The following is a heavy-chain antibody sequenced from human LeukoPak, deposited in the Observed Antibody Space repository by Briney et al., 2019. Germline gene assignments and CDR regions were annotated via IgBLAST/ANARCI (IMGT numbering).Heavy chain of an antibody. D-gene: IGHD3-10*02. CDR2: INPNSGGT. CDR1: GYTFSGYY. J-gene: IGHJ2*01. V-gene: IGHV1-2*02. CDR3: ARGPYVPFPNWYFDL. Sequence: ASVKVSCKASGYTFSGYYMHWVRQAPGQGLEWVGWINPNSGGTNYAQNFQGRVTITRDTSISTVYMELSSLRSDDTAVYYCARGPYVPFPNWYFDLWGRGTLVTVSS.